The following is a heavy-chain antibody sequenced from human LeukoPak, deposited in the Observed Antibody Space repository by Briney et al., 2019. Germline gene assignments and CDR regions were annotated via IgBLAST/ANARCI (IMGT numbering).Heavy chain of an antibody. D-gene: IGHD3-22*01. CDR1: GITFSSYS. CDR2: ISSFSGTI. J-gene: IGHJ4*02. V-gene: IGHV3-48*01. CDR3: AKDGVVVIKGAFDY. Sequence: GGSLRLSCVASGITFSSYSMNWVRQAPGKGLEWVSYISSFSGTINYADSVKGRFTISRDNAKNSLYLQMDSLRAEDTAVYYCAKDGVVVIKGAFDYWGQGTLVTVSS.